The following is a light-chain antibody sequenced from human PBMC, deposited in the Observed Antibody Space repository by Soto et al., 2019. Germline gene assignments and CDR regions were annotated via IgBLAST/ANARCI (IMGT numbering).Light chain of an antibody. V-gene: IGKV3-11*01. CDR1: QSVSSY. CDR2: DAS. Sequence: EIVLTQSPATLSLSPGERATLSCRASQSVSSYLAWYHQKPGQAPRPLIYDASNRATGIPARFSGSGSGTDFTLTISSLEPEDFAVYYCQQRSNWPLFTFGPGTKVHIK. CDR3: QQRSNWPLFT. J-gene: IGKJ3*01.